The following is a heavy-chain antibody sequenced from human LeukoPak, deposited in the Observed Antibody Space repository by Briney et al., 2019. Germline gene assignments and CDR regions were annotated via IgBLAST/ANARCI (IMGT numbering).Heavy chain of an antibody. CDR3: ARGIQPAWGYYYYYYMDV. Sequence: PSETLSLTCAVYGGSFSGYYWSWIRQPPGKGLEWIGEINHSGSTNYNPSLKSRVTISVDTSKNQFSLKLSSVTAADTAVYYCARGIQPAWGYYYYYYMDVWGKGTTVTVSS. J-gene: IGHJ6*03. D-gene: IGHD5-18*01. CDR1: GGSFSGYY. V-gene: IGHV4-34*01. CDR2: INHSGST.